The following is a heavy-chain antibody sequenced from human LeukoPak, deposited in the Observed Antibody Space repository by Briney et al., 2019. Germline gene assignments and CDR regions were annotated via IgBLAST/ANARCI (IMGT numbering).Heavy chain of an antibody. D-gene: IGHD6-19*01. CDR2: INPNSGGT. V-gene: IGHV1-2*02. CDR1: GYTFTGYY. J-gene: IGHJ3*02. Sequence: ASVKVSCKASGYTFTGYYMHWVRQAPGQGLEWMGWINPNSGGTNYAQKFQGRVTMTRDTSISTAYMELSRLRSDDTAVYYCAREVQGIAVAGRWGNAFDIWGQGTVVTVSS. CDR3: AREVQGIAVAGRWGNAFDI.